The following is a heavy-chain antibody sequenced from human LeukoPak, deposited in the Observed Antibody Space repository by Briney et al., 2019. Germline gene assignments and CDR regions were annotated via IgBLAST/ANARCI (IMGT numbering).Heavy chain of an antibody. J-gene: IGHJ5*02. CDR3: ARRLIVVVATGRWFDP. CDR1: GGSFSGYY. V-gene: IGHV4-34*01. D-gene: IGHD2-15*01. CDR2: INHSGST. Sequence: SETLSLTCAVYGGSFSGYYWSWIRQPPGKGLEWIGEINHSGSTNYNPSLKSRVTISIDTSKNQFSLKLSSVTAADTAVYYCARRLIVVVATGRWFDPWGQGTLVTVSS.